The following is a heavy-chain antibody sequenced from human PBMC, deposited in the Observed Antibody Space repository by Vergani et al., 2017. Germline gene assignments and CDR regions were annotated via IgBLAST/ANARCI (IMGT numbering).Heavy chain of an antibody. D-gene: IGHD2-2*01. V-gene: IGHV3-30*18. Sequence: QVQLVESGGGVVQPGRSLRLSCAASGFTFSSYGMHWVRQAPGKGLEWVAVISYDGSNKYYADSVKGRFTISRDNSKNTLYLQMNSLRAEDTAVYYCAKDWGGYCSSTSCSPGAAFDSWSQRTMVTVSS. J-gene: IGHJ3*02. CDR3: AKDWGGYCSSTSCSPGAAFDS. CDR1: GFTFSSYG. CDR2: ISYDGSNK.